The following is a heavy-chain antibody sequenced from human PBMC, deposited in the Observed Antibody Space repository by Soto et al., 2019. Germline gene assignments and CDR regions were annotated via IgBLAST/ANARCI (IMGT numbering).Heavy chain of an antibody. Sequence: GGSLRLSCAASGFTVSSYAMSWVRQAPGKGLEWVSAISGSGGSTYYADSVKGRFTISRDNSKNTLYLQMNSLVAEDTAVYYCAKDRTSAYYDFWSGYSSYYYYGMDVWGQGTTVTVSS. V-gene: IGHV3-23*01. CDR1: GFTVSSYA. CDR3: AKDRTSAYYDFWSGYSSYYYYGMDV. CDR2: ISGSGGST. J-gene: IGHJ6*02. D-gene: IGHD3-3*01.